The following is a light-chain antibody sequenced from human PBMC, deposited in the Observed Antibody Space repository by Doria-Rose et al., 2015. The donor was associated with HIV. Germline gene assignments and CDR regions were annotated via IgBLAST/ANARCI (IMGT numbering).Light chain of an antibody. CDR2: AAS. J-gene: IGKJ1*01. V-gene: IGKV1-39*01. Sequence: IGDRVTITCRAGQTVSTYLNWFQQEPGKAPKLLIYAASRLQSGVPSRFSGSGSGTDFTLTISGLQPGDFATYYCQQTYSSPPWTFGQGTKVEMK. CDR1: QTVSTY. CDR3: QQTYSSPPWT.